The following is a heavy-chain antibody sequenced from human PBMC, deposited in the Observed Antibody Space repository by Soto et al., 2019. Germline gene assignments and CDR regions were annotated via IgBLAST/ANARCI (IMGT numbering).Heavy chain of an antibody. CDR3: AKGSSTWYYPHFDY. J-gene: IGHJ4*02. D-gene: IGHD6-13*01. CDR2: ISYDGSNQ. Sequence: PGGSLRLSCVASGFTFSSYGMHWVRQAPGKGLEWVTIISYDGSNQNYADSVKGRFTISRDNSKNTLYLQMNSLRAEDTAVYYCAKGSSTWYYPHFDYWGQGTLVTVSS. CDR1: GFTFSSYG. V-gene: IGHV3-30*18.